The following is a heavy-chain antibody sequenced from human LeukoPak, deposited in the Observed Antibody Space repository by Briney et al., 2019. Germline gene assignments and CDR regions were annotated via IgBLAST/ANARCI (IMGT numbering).Heavy chain of an antibody. J-gene: IGHJ4*02. CDR1: GGTFSSYA. V-gene: IGHV1-69*05. D-gene: IGHD3-3*01. Sequence: SVKVSCKASGGTFSSYAISWVRQAPGQGLEWMGGIIPIFGTANYAQKFQGRVTITTDESTSTAYMELSSLRTEDTAVYYCAITIFGVVMSLDYWGQGTLVTVSS. CDR2: IIPIFGTA. CDR3: AITIFGVVMSLDY.